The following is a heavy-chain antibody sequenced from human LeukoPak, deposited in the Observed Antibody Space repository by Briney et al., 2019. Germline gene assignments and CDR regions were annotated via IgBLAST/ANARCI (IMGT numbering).Heavy chain of an antibody. CDR1: GGSSSGYY. J-gene: IGHJ3*02. CDR2: INHSGST. V-gene: IGHV4-34*01. D-gene: IGHD4-17*01. Sequence: SETLSLTCAVYGGSSSGYYWSWIRQPPGKGLEWIGEINHSGSTNYNPSLKSRVTISVDTSKNQFSLKLSSVTAADTAVYYCATLYGDYQWEDAFDIWGQGTMVTVSS. CDR3: ATLYGDYQWEDAFDI.